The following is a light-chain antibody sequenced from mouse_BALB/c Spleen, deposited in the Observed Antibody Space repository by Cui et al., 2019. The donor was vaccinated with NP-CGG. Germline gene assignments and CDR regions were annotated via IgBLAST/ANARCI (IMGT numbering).Light chain of an antibody. CDR2: GTN. V-gene: IGLV1*01. CDR3: ALWYSNHWV. J-gene: IGLJ1*01. CDR1: TGAVTTNNY. Sequence: QAVVTRDSALPTSPGETVTLTCRSSTGAVTTNNYANWVQEKPDHLFTGLIGGTNNRAPGVPARFSGSLIGDKAALTITGAQTEDEAIYFCALWYSNHWVFGGGTKLTVL.